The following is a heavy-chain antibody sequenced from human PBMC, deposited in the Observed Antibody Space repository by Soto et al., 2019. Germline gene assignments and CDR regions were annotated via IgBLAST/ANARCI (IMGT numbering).Heavy chain of an antibody. CDR2: IYYSGST. J-gene: IGHJ6*02. CDR1: GGSISSGGYY. V-gene: IGHV4-31*03. CDR3: ATAGGYYSLDGPGVYYYYYGMDV. D-gene: IGHD3-22*01. Sequence: PSETLSLTCTVSGGSISSGGYYWSWIRQHPGKGLEWIGYIYYSGSTYYNPSLKSRVTISVDTSKNQFSLKLSSVTAADTAVYYCATAGGYYSLDGPGVYYYYYGMDVWGQGTTVTVSS.